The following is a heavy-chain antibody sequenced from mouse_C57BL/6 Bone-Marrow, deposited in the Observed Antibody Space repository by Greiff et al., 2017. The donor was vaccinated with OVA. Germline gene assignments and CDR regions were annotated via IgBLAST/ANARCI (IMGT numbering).Heavy chain of an antibody. CDR1: GYSFTGYY. D-gene: IGHD1-1*01. CDR3: AKGFYYGSSYPFAY. V-gene: IGHV1-42*01. CDR2: INPSTGGT. J-gene: IGHJ3*01. Sequence: VQLQQSGPELVKPGASVTISCKASGYSFTGYYMNWVKQSPEKSLEWIGEINPSTGGTTYNQKFKAKATLTVDKSSSTAYMQLKSLTSEDSAVYYCAKGFYYGSSYPFAYWGQGTLVTVSA.